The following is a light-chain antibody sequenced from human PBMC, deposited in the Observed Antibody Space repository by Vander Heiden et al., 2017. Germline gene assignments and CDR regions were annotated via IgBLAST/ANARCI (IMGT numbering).Light chain of an antibody. J-gene: IGKJ5*01. CDR3: QQLNSYPIT. CDR2: GTS. V-gene: IGKV1-9*01. Sequence: DIQLTQSPSFLSASVGDTITITCRASQAISSSVTWYQRKPGNAPKLLISGTSNLQSGVPSRFSGSRSGSEFTLTVTSLQPDDFASYYCQQLNSYPITFGQGTRLQI. CDR1: QAISSS.